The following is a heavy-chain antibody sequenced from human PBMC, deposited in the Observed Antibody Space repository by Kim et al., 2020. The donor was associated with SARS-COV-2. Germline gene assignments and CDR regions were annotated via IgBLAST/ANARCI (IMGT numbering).Heavy chain of an antibody. Sequence: SETLSLTCTVSGGSISSGSYYWSWIRQPAGKGLEWIGRIYTSGSTNYNPSLKSRVTISVDTSKNQFSLKLSSVTAADTAVYYCAVRYYYGMDVWGQGTTVTVSS. CDR3: AVRYYYGMDV. V-gene: IGHV4-61*02. CDR1: GGSISSGSYY. CDR2: IYTSGST. J-gene: IGHJ6*02.